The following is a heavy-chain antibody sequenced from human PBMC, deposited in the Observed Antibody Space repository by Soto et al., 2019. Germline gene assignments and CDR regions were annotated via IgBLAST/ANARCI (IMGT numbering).Heavy chain of an antibody. D-gene: IGHD3-22*01. J-gene: IGHJ6*02. CDR2: IIPIFDIT. V-gene: IGHV1-69*13. CDR3: ARPDEGGYSSNHQYYYALDV. CDR1: GGTFRSYS. Sequence: SVKVSCKASGGTFRSYSISWVLQAPGQGLEWMGGIIPIFDITNYAQKFQGRVTITADESTSTAYMELSSLGSDDTAVYYCARPDEGGYSSNHQYYYALDVWGQGTTVTVSS.